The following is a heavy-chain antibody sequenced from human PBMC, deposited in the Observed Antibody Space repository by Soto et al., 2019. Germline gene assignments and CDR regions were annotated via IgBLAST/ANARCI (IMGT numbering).Heavy chain of an antibody. V-gene: IGHV1-69*06. CDR3: AGLRSNRGGNWFDP. D-gene: IGHD2-2*01. Sequence: QVQLVQSGAEVKKPGSSVKVSCKASGGTFSSYAISWVRQAPGQGLEWMGGIIPIFGPANYAQKFQGRVTITADKPTSKSYMELSSLRSEDTAVSYCAGLRSNRGGNWFDPCGQGTLVTVSS. CDR2: IIPIFGPA. CDR1: GGTFSSYA. J-gene: IGHJ5*02.